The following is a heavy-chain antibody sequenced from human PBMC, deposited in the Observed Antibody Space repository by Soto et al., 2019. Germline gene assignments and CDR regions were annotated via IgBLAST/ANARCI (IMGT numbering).Heavy chain of an antibody. CDR1: GFTFSSYG. D-gene: IGHD3-16*01. V-gene: IGHV3-30*18. Sequence: GGSLRLSCAASGFTFSSYGMHWVRQAPGKGLEWVAVISYDGSNKYYADSVKGRFTISRDNSKNTLYLQMNSLRAEDTAVYYCAKAQRGVALAPYPAYGGRGTLVPVSP. CDR3: AKAQRGVALAPYPAY. J-gene: IGHJ4*02. CDR2: ISYDGSNK.